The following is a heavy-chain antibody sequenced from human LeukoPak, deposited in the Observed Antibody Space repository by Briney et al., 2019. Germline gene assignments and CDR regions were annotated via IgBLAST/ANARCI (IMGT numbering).Heavy chain of an antibody. CDR1: GFTFSSYE. Sequence: GGSLRLSCAVSGFTFSSYEMNWVRQAPGKGLEWVSYNSSSGSTIYYADSVKGRFTISRDNAKNSLYLQMNSLRAEDTAVYYCARGFGVVVYWGQGTLVTVSS. D-gene: IGHD3-3*01. CDR3: ARGFGVVVY. J-gene: IGHJ4*02. V-gene: IGHV3-48*03. CDR2: NSSSGSTI.